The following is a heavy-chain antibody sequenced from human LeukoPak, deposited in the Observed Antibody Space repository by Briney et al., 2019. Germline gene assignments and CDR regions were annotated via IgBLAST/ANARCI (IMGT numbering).Heavy chain of an antibody. D-gene: IGHD1-26*01. V-gene: IGHV3-23*01. Sequence: GGSLRLSCAASGFTFSSYAMSWVRQAPGKGLEWVSGISGSGGSTYYADSVKGRFTISRDNSENTLYLQMNSLRAEDTAVYYCAKDPYSGSFYDYWGQGTLVTVSS. J-gene: IGHJ4*02. CDR3: AKDPYSGSFYDY. CDR1: GFTFSSYA. CDR2: ISGSGGST.